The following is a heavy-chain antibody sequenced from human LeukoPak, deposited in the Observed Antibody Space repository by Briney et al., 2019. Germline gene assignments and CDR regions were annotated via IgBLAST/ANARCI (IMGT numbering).Heavy chain of an antibody. CDR3: ARTQYYDFWSGYTELFDY. J-gene: IGHJ4*02. V-gene: IGHV1-18*01. D-gene: IGHD3-3*01. Sequence: ASVKVSCKASGYTFTCYGISWVRQAPGQGLEWMGWISAYNGNTNYAQKLQGRVTMTTDTSTSTAYMELRSLGSDDTAVYYCARTQYYDFWSGYTELFDYWGQGTLVTVSS. CDR1: GYTFTCYG. CDR2: ISAYNGNT.